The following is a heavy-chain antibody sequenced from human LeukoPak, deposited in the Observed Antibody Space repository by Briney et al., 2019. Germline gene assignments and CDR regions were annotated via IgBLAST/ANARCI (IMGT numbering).Heavy chain of an antibody. V-gene: IGHV1-46*01. J-gene: IGHJ5*02. CDR3: ARDGNSSSWGGWFDP. D-gene: IGHD6-13*01. CDR2: TNPSGGST. CDR1: GHTFTSYY. Sequence: ASVKVSCKASGHTFTSYYVQWTRQAPGQWLELMGITNPSGGSTSYAQKFQGRVTMTRDTSTSTVYMELSSLRSEDTAVYYCARDGNSSSWGGWFDPWGQGTLVTVSS.